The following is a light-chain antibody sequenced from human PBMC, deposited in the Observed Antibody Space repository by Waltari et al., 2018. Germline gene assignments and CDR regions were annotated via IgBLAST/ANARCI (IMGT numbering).Light chain of an antibody. J-gene: IGKJ1*01. CDR3: QQYYSTPPT. CDR1: QSVVYSSNNKNY. V-gene: IGKV4-1*01. Sequence: DIVMTQSPDSLAVSLGERATIHCTSTQSVVYSSNNKNYLAWYQQKPGQPPKLLICWASNRESGVPDRFSGSGSGTDFTLTISSLQAEDVAVYYCQQYYSTPPTFGQGTKVEIK. CDR2: WAS.